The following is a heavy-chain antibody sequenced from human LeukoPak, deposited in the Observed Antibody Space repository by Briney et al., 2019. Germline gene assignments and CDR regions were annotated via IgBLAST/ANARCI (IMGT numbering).Heavy chain of an antibody. CDR3: AREAPNSYGFYYFDY. CDR1: GGTFSSYA. CDR2: IIPIFGTA. V-gene: IGHV1-69*01. Sequence: SVKVSCKASGGTFSSYAISWVRQAPGQGLEWMGGIIPIFGTADYAQKFQGRVTITADESTSTAYMELSSLRSEDTAVYYCAREAPNSYGFYYFDYWGQGTLVTVSS. D-gene: IGHD5-18*01. J-gene: IGHJ4*02.